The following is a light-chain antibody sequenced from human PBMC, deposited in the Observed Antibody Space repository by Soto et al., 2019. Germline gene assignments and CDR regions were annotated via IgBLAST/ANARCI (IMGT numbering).Light chain of an antibody. Sequence: DIQMTQSPSSLSSSVGDRVTITCRANQSITTYLNWYQQKPGKAPKVLIYAASTLQSGVPSRFSGSGSGTDFTLTISSLQPADFATYDCQQRYSTPWTFGQGTKVDIK. J-gene: IGKJ1*01. V-gene: IGKV1-39*01. CDR2: AAS. CDR1: QSITTY. CDR3: QQRYSTPWT.